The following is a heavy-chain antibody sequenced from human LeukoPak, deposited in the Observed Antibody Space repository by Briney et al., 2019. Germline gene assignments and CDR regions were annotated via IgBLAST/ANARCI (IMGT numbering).Heavy chain of an antibody. CDR2: INPNSGGT. CDR3: ARSSNWNSVEFDP. D-gene: IGHD1-7*01. J-gene: IGHJ5*02. V-gene: IGHV1-2*02. CDR1: GYTFTGYY. Sequence: ASVKVSCKASGYTFTGYYMHWVRQAPGQGLEWMGWINPNSGGTNYAQKFQGRVTMTRDTSISTAYMELSRLRSDDTAVYYCARSSNWNSVEFDPWGQGTLVPVSS.